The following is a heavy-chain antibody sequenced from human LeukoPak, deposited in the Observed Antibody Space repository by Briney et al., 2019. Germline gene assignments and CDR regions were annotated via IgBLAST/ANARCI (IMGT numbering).Heavy chain of an antibody. J-gene: IGHJ6*03. V-gene: IGHV4-34*01. CDR2: INHSGST. Sequence: PSVTLSLTCAVYGGSFSGYYWRWLPQPPGKGLEWIREINHSGSTNYNPSLKSRVTISVDPSKNQFSLKLSSVNAADTGVYYCARDKRVGARYRYYYYIDVWGKGTTVAVSS. CDR3: ARDKRVGARYRYYYYIDV. CDR1: GGSFSGYY. D-gene: IGHD2-15*01.